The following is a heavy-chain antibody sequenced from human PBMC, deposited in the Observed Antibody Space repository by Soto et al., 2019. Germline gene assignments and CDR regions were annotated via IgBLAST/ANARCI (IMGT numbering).Heavy chain of an antibody. J-gene: IGHJ6*02. D-gene: IGHD2-2*01. CDR2: IYYSGST. CDR3: AKGLEVISAATLYGMDV. CDR1: GGSISSYY. V-gene: IGHV4-59*01. Sequence: SETLSLTCTVSGGSISSYYWSWIRQPPGKGLEWIGYIYYSGSTNYNPSPKSRVTISVDTSKNQFSLKLSSVTAADTAVYYCAKGLEVISAATLYGMDVWGQGTTVTVSS.